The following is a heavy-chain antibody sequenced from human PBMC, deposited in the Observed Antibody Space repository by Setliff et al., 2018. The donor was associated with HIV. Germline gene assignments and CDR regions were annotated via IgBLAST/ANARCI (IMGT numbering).Heavy chain of an antibody. CDR2: ITPSGRT. J-gene: IGHJ4*02. CDR1: GGPVSGHF. CDR3: AREAVDDYARYFDY. D-gene: IGHD4-17*01. V-gene: IGHV4-34*01. Sequence: NPSETLSLTCSVSGGPVSGHFWTWIRQAPGKGLEWIAEITPSGRTNYSPSLKSRLSLSIESSKNQLFLKVMSVTAADSAVYYCAREAVDDYARYFDYWGQGSLVTVSS.